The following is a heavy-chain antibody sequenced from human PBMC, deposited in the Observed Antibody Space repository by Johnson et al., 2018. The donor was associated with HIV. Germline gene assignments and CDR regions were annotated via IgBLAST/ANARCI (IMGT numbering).Heavy chain of an antibody. CDR2: IKQDGSEK. J-gene: IGHJ3*02. CDR1: GFTFSSYW. Sequence: VQLVESGGGVVQPGRSLRLSCAASGFTFSSYWMSWVRQAPGRGLEWVANIKQDGSEKYYVDSVKGRFTISRDNAKNSLYLQMNSLSAEDTAVYYCARASLEWLLSLVPLGAFDIWGQGTMVTVSS. CDR3: ARASLEWLLSLVPLGAFDI. V-gene: IGHV3-7*02. D-gene: IGHD3-3*01.